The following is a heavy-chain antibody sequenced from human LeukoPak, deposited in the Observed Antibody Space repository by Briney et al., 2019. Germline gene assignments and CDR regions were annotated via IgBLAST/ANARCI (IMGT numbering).Heavy chain of an antibody. CDR2: INPSGGST. V-gene: IGHV1-46*01. CDR3: ARDLSPMYYYDSSGYIPGDY. J-gene: IGHJ4*02. Sequence: GASVKVSCKASGYTFTSCYMHWVRQAPGQGLEWMGIINPSGGSTSYAQKFQGRVTMTRDTSTSTVYMELSSLRSEDTAVYYCARDLSPMYYYDSSGYIPGDYWGQGTLVTVSS. CDR1: GYTFTSCY. D-gene: IGHD3-22*01.